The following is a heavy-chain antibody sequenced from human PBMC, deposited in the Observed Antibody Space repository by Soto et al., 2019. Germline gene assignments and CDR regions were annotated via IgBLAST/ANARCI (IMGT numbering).Heavy chain of an antibody. CDR3: ARTSRFDC. D-gene: IGHD6-6*01. Sequence: QVQLQQWGAGLLKPAETLSLTSAVYCGSFSGYYWSWIRQPAGKGLEWIGEINHSGSVNCNPSLKSRVTMSVDTSKNQFSLKLSSVTAADTAVYYCARTSRFDCWGQGTLVTVSS. CDR2: INHSGSV. CDR1: CGSFSGYY. J-gene: IGHJ4*02. V-gene: IGHV4-34*01.